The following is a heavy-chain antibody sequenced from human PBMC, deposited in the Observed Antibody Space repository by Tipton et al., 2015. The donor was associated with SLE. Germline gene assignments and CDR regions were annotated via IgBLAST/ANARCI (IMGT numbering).Heavy chain of an antibody. D-gene: IGHD6-6*01. J-gene: IGHJ5*02. CDR2: VDHSENT. CDR3: ARSVAARGSNWFDP. CDR1: GGSINTYY. V-gene: IGHV4-59*04. Sequence: TLSLTCTVSGGSINTYYWSWIRQPPGKGLEWVGSVDHSENTYYNPSLKSRVTMSIDTSKNQFSLRLRSVTAADTAFYYCARSVAARGSNWFDPWGQGSLVTVSS.